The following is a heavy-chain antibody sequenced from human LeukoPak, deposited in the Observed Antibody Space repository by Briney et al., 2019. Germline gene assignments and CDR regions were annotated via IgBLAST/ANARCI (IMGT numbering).Heavy chain of an antibody. CDR3: ARSLGYCSGGSCRDAFDI. CDR1: GGSISSGGYS. J-gene: IGHJ3*02. D-gene: IGHD2-15*01. CDR2: IYHSGST. Sequence: SQTLSLTCAVSGGSISSGGYSWSWIRQPPGKGPEWIGYIYHSGSTYYNPSLKSRVTISVDRSKNQFSLKLSSVTAADTAVYYCARSLGYCSGGSCRDAFDIWGQGTMVTVSS. V-gene: IGHV4-30-2*01.